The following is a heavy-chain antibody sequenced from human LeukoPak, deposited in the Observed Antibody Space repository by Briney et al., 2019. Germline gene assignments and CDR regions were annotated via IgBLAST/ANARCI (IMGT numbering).Heavy chain of an antibody. V-gene: IGHV3-21*04. CDR3: ARDSPGIAAAVG. Sequence: GGSLRLSCAASGFTVSSDYMSWVRQAPGKGLEWVSSISSSSSYIYYADSVKGRFTISRDNAKNSLYLQMNSLRAEDTAVYYCARDSPGIAAAVGWGQGTLVTVSS. D-gene: IGHD6-13*01. J-gene: IGHJ4*02. CDR1: GFTVSSDY. CDR2: ISSSSSYI.